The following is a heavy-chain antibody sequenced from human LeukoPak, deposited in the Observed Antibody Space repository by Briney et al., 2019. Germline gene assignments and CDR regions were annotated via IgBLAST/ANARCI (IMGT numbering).Heavy chain of an antibody. Sequence: ASVKVSCKASGYTFTSYYMHWVRQAPGKGLEWMGGFDPEDGETIYAQKFQGRVTMTEDTSTDTAYMELSSLRSEDTAVYYCATDAFDYWGQGTLVTVSS. CDR2: FDPEDGET. J-gene: IGHJ4*02. V-gene: IGHV1-24*01. CDR1: GYTFTSYY. CDR3: ATDAFDY.